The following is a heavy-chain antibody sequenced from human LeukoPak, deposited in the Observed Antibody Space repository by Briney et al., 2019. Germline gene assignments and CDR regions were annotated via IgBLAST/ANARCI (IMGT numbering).Heavy chain of an antibody. CDR3: ARLGIVGAKGLDY. Sequence: PSETLSLTSTVSGGSISSYYWSWNRQPPGKGLEWIGYIYYSGSTNYNPSLKSRVTISVDTSKNQFSLKLSSVTAADTAVYYCARLGIVGAKGLDYWGQGTLVTVSS. CDR2: IYYSGST. D-gene: IGHD1-26*01. CDR1: GGSISSYY. J-gene: IGHJ4*02. V-gene: IGHV4-59*08.